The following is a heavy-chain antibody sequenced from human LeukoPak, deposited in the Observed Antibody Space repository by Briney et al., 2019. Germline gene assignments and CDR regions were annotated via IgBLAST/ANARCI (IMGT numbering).Heavy chain of an antibody. CDR2: IKQDGSET. V-gene: IGHV3-7*01. CDR1: GFTFSNYW. D-gene: IGHD3/OR15-3a*01. J-gene: IGHJ3*02. CDR3: ARDWTGAAFDI. Sequence: GGSLRLSCAASGFTFSNYWINWVRQAPGKGLEWVANIKQDGSETYCVDSVKGRFTISRDNAKNSLYLQMNSLRAEDTAVYYCARDWTGAAFDIWGQGTMVTVSS.